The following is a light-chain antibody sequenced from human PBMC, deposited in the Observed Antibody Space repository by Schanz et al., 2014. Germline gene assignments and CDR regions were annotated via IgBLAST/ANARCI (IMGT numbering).Light chain of an antibody. V-gene: IGKV1-8*01. CDR1: QGISSY. J-gene: IGKJ5*01. Sequence: AIRMTQSPSSLSASTGDRVTITCRASQGISSYLAWYQQKPGKAPKLLIYAASTLQSGVPSRFSGSGSGTDFTLTISSLQPEDFATYYCQQSGTFGQGTRLDIK. CDR3: QQSGT. CDR2: AAS.